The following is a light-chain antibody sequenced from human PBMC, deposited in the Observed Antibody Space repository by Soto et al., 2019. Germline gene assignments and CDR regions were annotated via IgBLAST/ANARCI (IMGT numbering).Light chain of an antibody. V-gene: IGKV3-11*01. Sequence: EIVLTQSPATLSLSPGERATLSCRASQSVTSYLAWYQQEPGQAPRLLIYDASNRATGIPARFSGSGSGTDFTLTISSLEPEVLAVYYCQQRSNWPPITFGQGSRLEI. CDR1: QSVTSY. CDR2: DAS. CDR3: QQRSNWPPIT. J-gene: IGKJ5*01.